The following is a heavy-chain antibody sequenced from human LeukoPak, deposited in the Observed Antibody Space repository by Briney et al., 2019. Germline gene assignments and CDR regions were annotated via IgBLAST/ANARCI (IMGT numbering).Heavy chain of an antibody. Sequence: SETLSLTCAVSGGSISSSNWWSWVRQPPGKGLEWIGEIYHSGSTNYNPSLKSRVTISVDKSKNQFSLKLSSVTAADTAVYYCASRGGSGGITFGGVMSDYWGQGTLVTVSS. J-gene: IGHJ4*02. V-gene: IGHV4-4*02. CDR3: ASRGGSGGITFGGVMSDY. CDR1: GGSISSSNW. CDR2: IYHSGST. D-gene: IGHD3-16*01.